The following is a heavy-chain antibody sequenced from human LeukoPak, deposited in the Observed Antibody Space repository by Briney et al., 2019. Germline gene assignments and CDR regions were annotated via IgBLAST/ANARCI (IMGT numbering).Heavy chain of an antibody. V-gene: IGHV4-38-2*02. J-gene: IGHJ4*02. D-gene: IGHD6-19*01. CDR3: ARHRGSVAGPFDY. CDR1: GYSISSGYY. Sequence: PSETLSLTCTVSGYSISSGYYWGWIRQPPGKGLEWIGSIYHSGSTYYNPSLKSRVTISVDTSKNQFSLKLSSVTAADTAVYYCARHRGSVAGPFDYWGQGTLVTVSS. CDR2: IYHSGST.